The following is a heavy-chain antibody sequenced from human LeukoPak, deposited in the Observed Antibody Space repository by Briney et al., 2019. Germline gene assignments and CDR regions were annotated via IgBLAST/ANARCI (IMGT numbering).Heavy chain of an antibody. D-gene: IGHD6-13*01. Sequence: EASVKVSCKASGFTFTSSAVQWVRQARGQGLEWMGWMNPNSGNTGYAQKLQGRVTMTRDTPISTAYMELSSLRSEDTAVYYCVLGYSSSWYYFDFWGQGALVTVSS. CDR2: MNPNSGNT. CDR3: VLGYSSSWYYFDF. J-gene: IGHJ4*02. CDR1: GFTFTSSA. V-gene: IGHV1-8*02.